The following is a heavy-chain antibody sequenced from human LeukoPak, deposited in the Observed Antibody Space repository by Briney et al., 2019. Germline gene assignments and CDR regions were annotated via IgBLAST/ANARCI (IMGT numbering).Heavy chain of an antibody. V-gene: IGHV3-64*01. CDR2: ISSNVGST. Sequence: GGSLRLSCAASGFTFSSYAMHWVRQAPGKGLEYVSAISSNVGSTYYANSVKGRFTISRDNSKNTLYLQMGSLRAEDMAVYYCAREGYYDFWSGPLPLDYWGQGTLVTVSS. CDR1: GFTFSSYA. CDR3: AREGYYDFWSGPLPLDY. J-gene: IGHJ4*02. D-gene: IGHD3-3*01.